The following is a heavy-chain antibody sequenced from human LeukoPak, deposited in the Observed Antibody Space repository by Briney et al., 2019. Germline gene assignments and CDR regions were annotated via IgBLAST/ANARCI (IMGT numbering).Heavy chain of an antibody. CDR3: ARGDHYMDV. CDR2: MNPNSGNT. V-gene: IGHV1-8*03. J-gene: IGHJ6*03. Sequence: ASVKVSCKASGYTFTGYYMHWVRQAPGQRLEWMGWMNPNSGNTGYAQKFQGRVTITRNTSISTAYMELSSLRSEDTAVYYCARGDHYMDVWGKGTTVTVSS. CDR1: GYTFTGYY.